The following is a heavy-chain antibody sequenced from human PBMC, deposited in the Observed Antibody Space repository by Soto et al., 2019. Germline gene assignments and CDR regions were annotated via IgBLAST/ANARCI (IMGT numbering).Heavy chain of an antibody. CDR1: GFTFSSYG. V-gene: IGHV3-30*18. CDR2: ISYDGSNK. CDR3: AKHKGIAAGYYYYGMDV. J-gene: IGHJ6*02. D-gene: IGHD6-13*01. Sequence: GGSLRLSCAASGFTFSSYGMHWVRQAPGKGLEWVAVISYDGSNKYYADSVKGRFTISRDNSKNTLYLQMNSLRAEDTAVYYCAKHKGIAAGYYYYGMDVWGQGTTVTVSS.